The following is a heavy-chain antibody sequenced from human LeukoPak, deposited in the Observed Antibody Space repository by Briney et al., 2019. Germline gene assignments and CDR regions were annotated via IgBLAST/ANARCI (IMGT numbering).Heavy chain of an antibody. V-gene: IGHV3-23*01. D-gene: IGHD3-22*01. CDR2: ISDSGGRT. J-gene: IGHJ4*02. CDR1: GITLSNYG. CDR3: AKRGVVIRVILVGFHKEAYYFDS. Sequence: GGSLRLSCAVSGITLSNYGMRWVRQAPGKGLEWVAGISDSGGRTNYADSVKGRFTISRDNAKTTLYLQMNSLRVEDTAVYFCAKRGVVIRVILVGFHKEAYYFDSWGKGALVTVS.